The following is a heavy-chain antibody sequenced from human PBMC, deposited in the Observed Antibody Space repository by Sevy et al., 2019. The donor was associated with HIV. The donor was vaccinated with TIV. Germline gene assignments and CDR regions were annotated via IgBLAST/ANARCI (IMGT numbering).Heavy chain of an antibody. J-gene: IGHJ6*02. V-gene: IGHV3-30*03. CDR2: ISYDGSNK. D-gene: IGHD3-3*01. CDR3: ARSFWSGYGVWTPQPTRYYYGMDV. CDR1: GFTVGSNY. Sequence: GGSLRLSCAASGFTVGSNYMSWVRQAPGKGLEWVAVISYDGSNKYYADSVKGRFTISRDNSKNTLYLQMNSLRAEDTAVYYCARSFWSGYGVWTPQPTRYYYGMDVWGQGTTVTVSS.